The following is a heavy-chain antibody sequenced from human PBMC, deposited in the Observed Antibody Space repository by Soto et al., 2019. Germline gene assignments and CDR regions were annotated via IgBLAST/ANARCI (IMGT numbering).Heavy chain of an antibody. D-gene: IGHD1-26*01. CDR2: IIPIFGTA. CDR3: AGAIVGAPLVS. CDR1: GGTFSSYA. V-gene: IGHV1-69*06. Sequence: SVKVSCKASGGTFSSYAISWVRQAPGQGLEWMGGIIPIFGTANYAQKFQGRVTITADKSTSTAYMELSSLRSEDTAVYYCAGAIVGAPLVSGGQGPLVPVPS. J-gene: IGHJ4*02.